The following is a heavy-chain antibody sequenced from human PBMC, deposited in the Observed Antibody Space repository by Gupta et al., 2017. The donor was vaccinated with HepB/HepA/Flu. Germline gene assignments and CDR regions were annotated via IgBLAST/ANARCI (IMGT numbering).Heavy chain of an antibody. Sequence: EVQLVESGGGLVQPGRSLKLSCAASGFTFDDYALQWVRKGPGKGLEWVSGISWNSATRGYADSVKGRFTISRDNAKNSLYLQMNGLRAEDTALYYCAKDMSQDFGKGGYYYGMDVWGQGTTVTVSS. CDR1: GFTFDDYA. CDR3: AKDMSQDFGKGGYYYGMDV. V-gene: IGHV3-9*01. CDR2: ISWNSATR. J-gene: IGHJ6*02. D-gene: IGHD4-23*01.